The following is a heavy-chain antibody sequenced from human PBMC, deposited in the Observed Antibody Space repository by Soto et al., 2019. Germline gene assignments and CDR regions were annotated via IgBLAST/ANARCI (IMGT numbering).Heavy chain of an antibody. J-gene: IGHJ4*02. Sequence: SETLSLTCAVYGGSFSGYYWSWIRQPPGKGLEWIGEINHSGSTNYNPSLKSRVTISVDTSKNQFSLKLSSVAAADTAVYYCARGGMGPYYYGSGSYYNGRRLGYWGQGTLVTVSS. CDR1: GGSFSGYY. D-gene: IGHD3-10*01. V-gene: IGHV4-34*01. CDR2: INHSGST. CDR3: ARGGMGPYYYGSGSYYNGRRLGY.